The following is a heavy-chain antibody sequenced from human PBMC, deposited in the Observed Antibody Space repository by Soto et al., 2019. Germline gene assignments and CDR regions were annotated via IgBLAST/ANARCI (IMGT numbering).Heavy chain of an antibody. V-gene: IGHV3-66*04. CDR1: GFTVSSNY. CDR3: ARHGYSYGGGYFHY. Sequence: GGSLRLSCAASGFTVSSNYMSWVRQAPGKGLEWVSVIYSGGSAYDADSVKGRFTISRDNSKNTLYLQMNSLRAEDTAVYYCARHGYSYGGGYFHYWGQGTLVTV. D-gene: IGHD5-18*01. CDR2: IYSGGSA. J-gene: IGHJ4*02.